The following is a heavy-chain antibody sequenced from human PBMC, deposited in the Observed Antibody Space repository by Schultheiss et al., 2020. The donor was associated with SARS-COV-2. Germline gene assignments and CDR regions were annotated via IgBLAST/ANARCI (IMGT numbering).Heavy chain of an antibody. Sequence: SETLSLTCTVSGGSISSYYWSWIRQPPGKGLEWIGYIYYSGSTSYNPSLKSRVTISVDTSKNQFSLKLSSVTAADTAVYYCAREGDCSGTSCYNGWFDPWGQGTLVTVSS. CDR3: AREGDCSGTSCYNGWFDP. CDR2: IYYSGST. CDR1: GGSISSYY. J-gene: IGHJ5*02. D-gene: IGHD2-2*01. V-gene: IGHV4-59*01.